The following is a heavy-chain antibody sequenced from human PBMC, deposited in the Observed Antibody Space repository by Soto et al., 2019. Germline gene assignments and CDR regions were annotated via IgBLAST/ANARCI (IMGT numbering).Heavy chain of an antibody. CDR1: GFIFSSYG. J-gene: IGHJ4*02. V-gene: IGHV3-30*18. CDR2: ISYDGSHK. CDR3: AKDSYSNYGYFDS. D-gene: IGHD4-4*01. Sequence: GGSLRLSCAASGFIFSSYGIHWVRQAPGKGLEWVAVISYDGSHKYYADYVKGRFTISRDNSKNTLYLQMNSLSAEDTAVYHCAKDSYSNYGYFDSWGQGTLVTVSS.